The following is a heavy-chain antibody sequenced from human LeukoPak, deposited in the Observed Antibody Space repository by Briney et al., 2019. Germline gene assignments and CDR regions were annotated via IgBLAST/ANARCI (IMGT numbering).Heavy chain of an antibody. CDR2: IYYSGST. CDR1: GGSISSSSYY. CDR3: ARDYYGSGSYRVDY. V-gene: IGHV4-39*07. J-gene: IGHJ4*02. Sequence: SETLSLTCTVSGGSISSSSYYWGWIRQPPGKGLEWIVSIYYSGSTYYNPSLKSRFTISVDTSKNQFSLKLSSVTAADTAVYYCARDYYGSGSYRVDYWGQGTLVTVSS. D-gene: IGHD3-10*01.